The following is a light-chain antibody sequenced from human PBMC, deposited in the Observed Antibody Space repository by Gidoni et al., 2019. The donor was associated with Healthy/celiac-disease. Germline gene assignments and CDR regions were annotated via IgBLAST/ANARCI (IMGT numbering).Light chain of an antibody. Sequence: EIVMTQSPATLSVSPGERATLSCRASPSVSSNLAWYQQKPGQAHRLLISGASTRATGIPARFSGSGSGTEFTLTISSLQSEDFAVYYCQQYNNWPPWTFGQGTKVEIK. V-gene: IGKV3-15*01. CDR1: PSVSSN. CDR2: GAS. J-gene: IGKJ1*01. CDR3: QQYNNWPPWT.